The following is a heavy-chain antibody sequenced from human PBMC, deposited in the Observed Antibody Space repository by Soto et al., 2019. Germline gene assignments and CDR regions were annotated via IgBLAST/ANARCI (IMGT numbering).Heavy chain of an antibody. Sequence: QVQLMQSGAEVRKPGASVKVSCRASGYTFTDYDINWVRQATGQGLEWLGWMTPNSGNTGYALKFQGRVTLTRDISRSTDHMDLSSLTSADTAVYYCAPNLYNTGEFDHWGQGTLVTVSS. CDR3: APNLYNTGEFDH. D-gene: IGHD3-16*01. CDR2: MTPNSGNT. V-gene: IGHV1-8*02. J-gene: IGHJ5*02. CDR1: GYTFTDYD.